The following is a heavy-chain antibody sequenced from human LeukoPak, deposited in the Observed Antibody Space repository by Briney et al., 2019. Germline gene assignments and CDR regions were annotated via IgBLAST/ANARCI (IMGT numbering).Heavy chain of an antibody. CDR2: ISYDGSNK. V-gene: IGHV3-30*18. CDR1: GFTFNNFG. D-gene: IGHD4-23*01. J-gene: IGHJ4*02. CDR3: AKDTSYGGNSLTHSNLDY. Sequence: PGGSLRLSCEASGFTFNNFGMHWVRQAPGKGLEWVAAISYDGSNKYYADSVKGRFTISRDNSKNTLYLQMNSLRAEDTAVYYCAKDTSYGGNSLTHSNLDYWGQGTLVTVSS.